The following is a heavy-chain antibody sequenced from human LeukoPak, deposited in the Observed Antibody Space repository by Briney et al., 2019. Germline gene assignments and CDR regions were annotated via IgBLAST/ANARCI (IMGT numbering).Heavy chain of an antibody. CDR1: GFTFSSYA. V-gene: IGHV3-23*01. CDR2: ISGSGGST. Sequence: PGGSLGLSCAASGFTFSSYAMSWVRQAPGKGLEWVSAISGSGGSTYYADSVKGRFTISRDNSKNTLYLQMNSLRAEDTAVYYCVRAFGGYDSQRFYYNMDVWGKGTTVTVSS. J-gene: IGHJ6*03. D-gene: IGHD5-12*01. CDR3: VRAFGGYDSQRFYYNMDV.